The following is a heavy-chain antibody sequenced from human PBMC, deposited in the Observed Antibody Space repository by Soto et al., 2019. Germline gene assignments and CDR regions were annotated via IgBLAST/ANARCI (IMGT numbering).Heavy chain of an antibody. CDR3: ARLYCSGKEGFRGVAV. CDR2: IWYDGSEK. Sequence: QEQLVESGGGVVQPGTSLRLSCAASGFPFSSYGMHWVRQAPGKGLEWVTVIWYDGSEKRYADSVTGRFTISRDNSKNTVLLQMISLRVEDTAEHSCARLYCSGKEGFRGVAVWGQGTTVIVSS. CDR1: GFPFSSYG. J-gene: IGHJ6*02. D-gene: IGHD3-10*01. V-gene: IGHV3-33*01.